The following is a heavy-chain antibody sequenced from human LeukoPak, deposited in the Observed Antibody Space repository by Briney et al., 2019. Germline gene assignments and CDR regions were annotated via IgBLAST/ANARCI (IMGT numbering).Heavy chain of an antibody. CDR2: IGST. Sequence: KASETLSLTCTVSGGSISSYYWSWIRQPPGKGLEWIAHIGSTNYNPSLRSRVTISVDTSKNHFSLNLSSVTAADTAVYYCARHISIGTNGFDIWGQGTMVTVSS. D-gene: IGHD3-10*01. CDR1: GGSISSYY. V-gene: IGHV4-59*08. CDR3: ARHISIGTNGFDI. J-gene: IGHJ3*02.